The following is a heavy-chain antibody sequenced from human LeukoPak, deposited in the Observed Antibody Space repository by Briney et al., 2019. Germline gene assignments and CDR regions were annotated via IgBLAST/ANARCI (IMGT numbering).Heavy chain of an antibody. J-gene: IGHJ5*02. D-gene: IGHD2-2*01. CDR2: VNPNNGVP. V-gene: IGHV1-2*06. Sequence: GASVKVSCKVSGYTFTGYYMHWVRQAPGQGLEWMGRVNPNNGVPNYAQKFQGRVTMTRDTAISTFYMELNSLRSDDTAVYFCAREVGYSSSYYGRFDPWGQGTLVIVSS. CDR3: AREVGYSSSYYGRFDP. CDR1: GYTFTGYY.